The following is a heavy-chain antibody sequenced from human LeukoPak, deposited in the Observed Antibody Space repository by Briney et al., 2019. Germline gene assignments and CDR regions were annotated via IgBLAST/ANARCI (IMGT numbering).Heavy chain of an antibody. CDR3: AREQLYSGYYGLDV. J-gene: IGHJ6*02. D-gene: IGHD2-21*01. Sequence: PGGSLRLSCAASGFTFTSFAVHWVRQAPGKGLEWVALISYGGNNNYYADSVRGRFTISRDNSKNTVNQQVNSLRPEDTAVYYCAREQLYSGYYGLDVWGQGTTLTVSS. CDR1: GFTFTSFA. CDR2: ISYGGNNN. V-gene: IGHV3-30-3*01.